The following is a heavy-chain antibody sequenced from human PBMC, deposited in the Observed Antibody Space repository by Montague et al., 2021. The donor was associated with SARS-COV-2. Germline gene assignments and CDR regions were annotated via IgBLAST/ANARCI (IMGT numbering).Heavy chain of an antibody. Sequence: SETLSLTCTVSGASVRSGNSYWNWIRQPPGKGLEWIGYISYSGSTNYSPSLKSRVTISVDTSKNQLSLKVISATAADTAVYYCARIGYESVGNCYIYPNGGQGTLVTVSS. J-gene: IGHJ4*02. D-gene: IGHD2-21*01. CDR3: ARIGYESVGNCYIYPN. V-gene: IGHV4-61*01. CDR2: ISYSGST. CDR1: GASVRSGNSY.